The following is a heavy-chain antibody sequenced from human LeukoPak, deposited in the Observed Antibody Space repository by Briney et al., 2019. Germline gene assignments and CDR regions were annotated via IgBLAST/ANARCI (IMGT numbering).Heavy chain of an antibody. D-gene: IGHD5-18*01. CDR3: ASSRQLWYVDY. V-gene: IGHV4-39*07. CDR1: GGSISSSSYY. CDR2: IYYSGST. J-gene: IGHJ4*02. Sequence: SETLSLTCTVSGGSISSSSYYWGWIRQPPGKGLEWIGSIYYSGSTYYNPSLKSRVTISVDTSKNQFSLKLSSVTAADTAVYYCASSRQLWYVDYWGQGTLVTVSS.